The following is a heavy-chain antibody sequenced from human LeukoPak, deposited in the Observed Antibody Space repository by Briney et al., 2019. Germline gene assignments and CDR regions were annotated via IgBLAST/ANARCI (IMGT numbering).Heavy chain of an antibody. CDR3: VRAPAPTVAAYYYYGMDV. J-gene: IGHJ6*02. V-gene: IGHV3-23*01. CDR1: GFTFSSYA. CDR2: ISGSGGST. Sequence: GGSLRLPCAASGFTFSSYAMSWVRQAPGKGLEWVSAISGSGGSTYYADSVKGRFTISRDNSKNTLYLQMNSLRAEDTAVYYCVRAPAPTVAAYYYYGMDVWGQGTTVTVSS. D-gene: IGHD6-19*01.